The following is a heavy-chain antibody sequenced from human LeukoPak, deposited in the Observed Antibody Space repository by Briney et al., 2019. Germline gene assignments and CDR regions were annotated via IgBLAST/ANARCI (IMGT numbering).Heavy chain of an antibody. J-gene: IGHJ6*02. V-gene: IGHV1-3*01. CDR2: INAGNGNT. CDR3: AARIAAAGTPSYYYYYGMDV. CDR1: GYTFTSYA. Sequence: ASVKVSCKASGYTFTSYAMHWVRQAPGQRLEWMGWINAGNGNTKYSQKFQDRVTITRDTSASTAYMELSSLRSEDTAVYYCAARIAAAGTPSYYYYYGMDVWGQGTTVTVSS. D-gene: IGHD6-13*01.